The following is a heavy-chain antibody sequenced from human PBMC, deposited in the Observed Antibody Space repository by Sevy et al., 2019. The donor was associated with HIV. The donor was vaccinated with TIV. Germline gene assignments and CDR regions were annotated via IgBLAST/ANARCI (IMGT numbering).Heavy chain of an antibody. Sequence: GGSLRLSCAASGFTFSSYWMSWVRQAPGKGLEWVANIKQDGSEKYYVDSVKGRFTSSRDNAKNSLYLQMNSLRAEDTAVYYCARVGVYYYDSSGPFDYWGQGTLVTVSS. CDR3: ARVGVYYYDSSGPFDY. J-gene: IGHJ4*02. CDR2: IKQDGSEK. D-gene: IGHD3-22*01. V-gene: IGHV3-7*01. CDR1: GFTFSSYW.